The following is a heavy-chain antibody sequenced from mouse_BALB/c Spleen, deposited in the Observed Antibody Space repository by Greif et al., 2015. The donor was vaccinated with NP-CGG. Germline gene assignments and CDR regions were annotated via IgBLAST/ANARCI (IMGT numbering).Heavy chain of an antibody. CDR2: INPSTGYT. CDR1: GYTFTSYW. V-gene: IGHV1-7*01. CDR3: ARRGLAMDY. Sequence: VQLQQSGAELAKPGASVKMSCKASGYTFTSYWMHWVKQRPGQGLEWIGYINPSTGYTEYNQKFKDKATLTADKSSSTAYMQLSSLTSEDSAVYYCARRGLAMDYWGQGTSVTVSS. J-gene: IGHJ4*01.